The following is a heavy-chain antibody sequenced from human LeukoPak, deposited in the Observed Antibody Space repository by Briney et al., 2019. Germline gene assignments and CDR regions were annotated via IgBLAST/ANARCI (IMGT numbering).Heavy chain of an antibody. CDR1: GFTFSSYW. Sequence: PGGSLRLSCAVSGFTFSSYWMTWVRQAPGKGLEWVANIKQDGSERYYVDSVKGRFIISRDNAKNSLYLQMNSLRAEDTAVYYCARDSLPPGDAFDIWGQGTMVTVSS. CDR2: IKQDGSER. CDR3: ARDSLPPGDAFDI. D-gene: IGHD2-15*01. V-gene: IGHV3-7*01. J-gene: IGHJ3*02.